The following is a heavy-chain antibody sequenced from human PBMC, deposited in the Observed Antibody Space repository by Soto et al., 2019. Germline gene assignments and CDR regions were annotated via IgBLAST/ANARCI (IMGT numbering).Heavy chain of an antibody. CDR1: GFTFSSYA. V-gene: IGHV3-23*01. CDR3: ARYIPGVRYYGMDV. CDR2: IGESGTPT. J-gene: IGHJ6*02. Sequence: EVQLLESGGGLVQPGGSLRLSCAASGFTFSSYAMKWVRQAPGKGLEWVSLIGESGTPTYYAASVKGRFTISRDNSGNTLFLEMYSLRAEDTAVYYCARYIPGVRYYGMDVWGQGTTVTVSS. D-gene: IGHD2-2*01.